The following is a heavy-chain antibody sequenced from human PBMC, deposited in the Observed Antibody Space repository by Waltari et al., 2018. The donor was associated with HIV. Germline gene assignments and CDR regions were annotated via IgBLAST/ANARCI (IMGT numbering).Heavy chain of an antibody. V-gene: IGHV1-2*02. CDR3: ARGGASTTPRDYNYYGLDV. J-gene: IGHJ6*02. CDR2: INPKIGGT. CDR1: GYTFTDNY. D-gene: IGHD2-2*01. Sequence: QVELVQSGAEVKKPGASVKVSCKASGYTFTDNYIHWVRQAPGHGLEWMGWINPKIGGTKHAQKFQGRVTMTRDTSMSTVDMEVSRLTSDDTAVYYCARGGASTTPRDYNYYGLDVWGQGTTVTVSS.